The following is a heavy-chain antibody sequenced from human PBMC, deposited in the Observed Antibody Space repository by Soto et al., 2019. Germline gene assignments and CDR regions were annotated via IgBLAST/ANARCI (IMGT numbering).Heavy chain of an antibody. V-gene: IGHV1-3*01. CDR2: INAGNGNT. Sequence: ASVKVSCKASGYTFTSYAMHWVRQAPGQRLEWMGWINAGNGNTKYSQKFQGRVTITRDTSASTAYMELSSLRSEDTAVYYCARALPIIAAAGTLDYWGQGTLVTVSS. J-gene: IGHJ4*02. D-gene: IGHD6-13*01. CDR3: ARALPIIAAAGTLDY. CDR1: GYTFTSYA.